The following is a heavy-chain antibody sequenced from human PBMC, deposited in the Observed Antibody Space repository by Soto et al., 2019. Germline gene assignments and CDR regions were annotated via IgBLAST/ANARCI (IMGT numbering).Heavy chain of an antibody. Sequence: GASVKVSCKASGYTFTSYAMHWVRQAPGQRLEWMGWINAGNGNTKYSQKFQGRVTITRDTSASTAYMELSSLRSEDTAVYYCARSGMRQWLLMGNWYFDLWGRGTLVTVSS. V-gene: IGHV1-3*01. CDR2: INAGNGNT. D-gene: IGHD6-19*01. CDR3: ARSGMRQWLLMGNWYFDL. CDR1: GYTFTSYA. J-gene: IGHJ2*01.